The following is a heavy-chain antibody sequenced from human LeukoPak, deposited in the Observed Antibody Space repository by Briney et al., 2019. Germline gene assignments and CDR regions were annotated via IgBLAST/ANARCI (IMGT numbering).Heavy chain of an antibody. Sequence: GESLKISCKGSGYSFTSYWIGWVRQMPGKGLEWMGIIYPGDSDTRYSPSFQGQVTISADKSISTAYLQWSSLKASDTAMYCCARGEVWFGELPFLDDWGQGTLVTVSS. CDR1: GYSFTSYW. CDR3: ARGEVWFGELPFLDD. V-gene: IGHV5-51*01. D-gene: IGHD3-10*01. J-gene: IGHJ4*02. CDR2: IYPGDSDT.